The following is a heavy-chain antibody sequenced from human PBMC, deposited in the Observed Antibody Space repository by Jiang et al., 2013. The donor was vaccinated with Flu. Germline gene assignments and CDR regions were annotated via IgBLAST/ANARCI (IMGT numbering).Heavy chain of an antibody. V-gene: IGHV4-4*02. CDR3: ASSSTVTTYYATYYGMDV. CDR2: IYHSGST. CDR1: GGSISSSNW. J-gene: IGHJ6*02. Sequence: GLVKPSGTLSLTCAVSGGSISSSNWWSWVRQPPGKGLEWIAEIYHSGSTNYNPSLKSRVTISVDESKNQFSLRLSSVTAADTAVYYCASSSTVTTYYATYYGMDVWGQGTTVTVSS. D-gene: IGHD4-17*01.